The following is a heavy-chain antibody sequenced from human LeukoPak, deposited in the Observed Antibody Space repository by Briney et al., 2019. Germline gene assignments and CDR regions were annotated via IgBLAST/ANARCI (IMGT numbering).Heavy chain of an antibody. D-gene: IGHD4-23*01. V-gene: IGHV3-48*03. Sequence: PGGSLRLSCAASGFTFSSYEMNWVRQAPGKGLEWVSYISSSGSTIYYADSVKGRFTISRDNAKNSLYLQMNSLRAEDTAVYYCARKDYGGNYFDYWGQGTLVTVSS. CDR3: ARKDYGGNYFDY. CDR2: ISSSGSTI. CDR1: GFTFSSYE. J-gene: IGHJ4*02.